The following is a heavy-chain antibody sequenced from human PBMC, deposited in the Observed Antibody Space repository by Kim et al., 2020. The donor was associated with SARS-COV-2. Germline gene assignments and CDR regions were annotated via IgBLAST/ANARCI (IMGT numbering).Heavy chain of an antibody. CDR1: GYIFNSHA. D-gene: IGHD5-18*01. Sequence: ASVKVSCKASGYIFNSHAMHWVRQAPGQRLEWMAWMNAGNGRTTYSQKFQGRLTVTGDTSANTAYMELSSLTSEDTSVYYCARDPMDKTAMVNYFDYWGQGTLVTVSS. CDR3: ARDPMDKTAMVNYFDY. J-gene: IGHJ4*02. V-gene: IGHV1-3*01. CDR2: MNAGNGRT.